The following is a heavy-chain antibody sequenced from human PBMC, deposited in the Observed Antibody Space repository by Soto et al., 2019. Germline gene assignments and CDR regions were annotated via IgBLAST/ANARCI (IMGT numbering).Heavy chain of an antibody. J-gene: IGHJ5*02. CDR1: GVFVSSGTYY. CDR3: ARSGRNWFDP. V-gene: IGHV4-61*01. CDR2: VYYSGAS. Sequence: SETLSLTCTVSGVFVSSGTYYWNWIRQAPGKGLEWIGYVYYSGASNYNPSLRGRATISADTSKNEVSLKLSSVTAADTAVYYCARSGRNWFDPWGQGTLVTVSS.